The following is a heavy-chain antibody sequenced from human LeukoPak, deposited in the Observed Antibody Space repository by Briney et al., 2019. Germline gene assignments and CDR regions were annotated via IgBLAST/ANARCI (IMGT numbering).Heavy chain of an antibody. CDR1: GFTFSDYA. D-gene: IGHD2-2*01. CDR3: ARGPALYCTSSSCLDGVD. CDR2: ISSGGSYI. Sequence: PGGSLRLSCAASGFTFSDYAMNWVRQAPGKGLEWVSSISSGGSYISYADSVKGRFTVSRDNAKDSLFLQMRSLRDEDTAVYYCARGPALYCTSSSCLDGVDWGQGTLVSVSS. V-gene: IGHV3-21*01. J-gene: IGHJ4*02.